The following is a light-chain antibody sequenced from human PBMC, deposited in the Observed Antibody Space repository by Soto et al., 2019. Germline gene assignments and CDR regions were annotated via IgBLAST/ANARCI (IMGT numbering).Light chain of an antibody. CDR2: DAS. CDR1: QSISSW. Sequence: DIQMTQSPSTLSASVGDRVTITCRASQSISSWLAWYQQKPGKAPKLLIYDASSLESGVPSRFSGSGSGTEVTHTISSLQPDDFATYYCHQYNSYAYTFGQGTKLEIK. J-gene: IGKJ2*01. V-gene: IGKV1-5*01. CDR3: HQYNSYAYT.